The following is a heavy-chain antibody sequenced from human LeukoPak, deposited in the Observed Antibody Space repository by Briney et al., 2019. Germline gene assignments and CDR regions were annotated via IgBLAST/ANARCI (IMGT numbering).Heavy chain of an antibody. CDR2: MNPNSGNT. CDR1: GYTFTTYY. J-gene: IGHJ6*03. CDR3: AREGKYYYDSSGYLGYYYYYMDV. V-gene: IGHV1-8*02. Sequence: ASVKVSCKASGYTFTTYYMHWVRQAPGQGLEWMGWMNPNSGNTGYAQKFQGRVTMTRNTSISTAYMELSSLRSEDTAVYYCAREGKYYYDSSGYLGYYYYYMDVWGKGTTVTISS. D-gene: IGHD3-22*01.